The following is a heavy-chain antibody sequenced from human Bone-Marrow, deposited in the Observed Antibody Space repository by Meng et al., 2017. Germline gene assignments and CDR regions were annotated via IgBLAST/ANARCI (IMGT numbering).Heavy chain of an antibody. D-gene: IGHD5-18*01. V-gene: IGHV5-51*01. CDR2: IYPGDSDT. CDR1: GYSFTSYW. Sequence: GGSLRLSCKGSGYSFTSYWIGWVRQMPGKGLEWMGFIYPGDSDTRYSPSFQGQVTISADKSISTAYLQWSSLKASDTAMYYCARQPAVRGYSYGSLLSYYYYYYGMDVWGQGTTVTVSS. J-gene: IGHJ6*02. CDR3: ARQPAVRGYSYGSLLSYYYYYYGMDV.